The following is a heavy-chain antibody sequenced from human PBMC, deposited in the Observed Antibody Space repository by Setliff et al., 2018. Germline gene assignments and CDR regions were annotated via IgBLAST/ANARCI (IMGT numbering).Heavy chain of an antibody. Sequence: PSETLSLTCNVSGDSISGAKYYWSWIRQSAGKGLECIGRIYTDGSTKYNPSLNSRVALSIDTSKNQFSLRLSSVTAADTAVYFCARVTGFLYMDVWGKGTTVTVSS. CDR2: IYTDGST. CDR3: ARVTGFLYMDV. D-gene: IGHD3-3*01. V-gene: IGHV4-61*02. CDR1: GDSISGAKYY. J-gene: IGHJ6*03.